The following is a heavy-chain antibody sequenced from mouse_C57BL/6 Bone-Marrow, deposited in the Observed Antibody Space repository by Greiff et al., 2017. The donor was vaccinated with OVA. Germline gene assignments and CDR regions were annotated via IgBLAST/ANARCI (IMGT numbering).Heavy chain of an antibody. V-gene: IGHV2-2*01. CDR1: GFSLTSYG. D-gene: IGHD2-3*01. CDR2: ICSGGST. CDR3: ARNSRWLLRYLDY. J-gene: IGHJ2*01. Sequence: QVQLQQSGPGLVQPSQSLSITCTVSGFSLTSYGVHWVRQSPGKGLEWLGVICSGGSTDYNAAFISRLSISKDNSKSQVFFKMNRLQADDTAIYYCARNSRWLLRYLDYWGQGTTLTVSS.